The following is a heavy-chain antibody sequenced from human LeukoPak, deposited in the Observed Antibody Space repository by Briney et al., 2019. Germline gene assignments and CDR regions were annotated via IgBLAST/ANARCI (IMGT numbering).Heavy chain of an antibody. CDR3: ARDSRATYYYYYGMDV. CDR1: GFIFSSYG. J-gene: IGHJ6*02. V-gene: IGHV3-33*01. Sequence: GGSLRLSCAASGFIFSSYGMHWVRQARGKGLEGVAVIWYDGSNKYYADSVKGRFTISRDNSKNTLYLQMNSLRAEDTAVYYCARDSRATYYYYYGMDVWGQGTTVTVSS. CDR2: IWYDGSNK.